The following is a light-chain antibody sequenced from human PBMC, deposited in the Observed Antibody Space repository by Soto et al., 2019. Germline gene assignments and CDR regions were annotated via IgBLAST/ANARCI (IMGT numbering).Light chain of an antibody. V-gene: IGLV2-23*01. CDR2: DGS. CDR1: SSDIGKYNL. J-gene: IGLJ3*02. CDR3: YSYAGRSIPWV. Sequence: QSALTQPASVSGSPGQSITISCTGTSSDIGKYNLVSWYQQHSGKAPKLLIYDGSTRPSGVSSRFSGSKSGNTASLTISGRQAEDEADYYCYSYAGRSIPWVFGGGTKRTVL.